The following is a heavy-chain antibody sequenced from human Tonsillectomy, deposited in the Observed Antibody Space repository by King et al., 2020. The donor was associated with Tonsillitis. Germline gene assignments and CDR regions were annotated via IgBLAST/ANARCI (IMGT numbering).Heavy chain of an antibody. V-gene: IGHV3-9*01. CDR3: AKDLGQWGVGAFDI. CDR1: GFTFDDYA. CDR2: ISWNSGRI. J-gene: IGHJ3*02. D-gene: IGHD3-10*01. Sequence: VQLVQSGGGLVQPGRSLRLSCAASGFTFDDYAMHWVRQAPGKGLEWVSGISWNSGRIGYADSVKGRFTISRDNAKNYLYLQMNSLRPEDTALYYCAKDLGQWGVGAFDIWGQGTMVTVSS.